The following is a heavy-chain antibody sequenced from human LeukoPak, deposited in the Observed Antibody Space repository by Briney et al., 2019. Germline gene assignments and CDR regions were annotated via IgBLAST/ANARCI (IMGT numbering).Heavy chain of an antibody. CDR1: GFTFSSYG. J-gene: IGHJ3*02. D-gene: IGHD3-22*01. CDR2: IWYDGSNK. Sequence: GGSLRLSCAASGFTFSSYGMHWVRQAPGKGLEWVAVIWYDGSNKYYADSVKGRFTISRDNSKNTLYLQMNSLRAEDTAAYYCAKSYDSSGYRAFDIWGPGTMVTVSS. V-gene: IGHV3-33*06. CDR3: AKSYDSSGYRAFDI.